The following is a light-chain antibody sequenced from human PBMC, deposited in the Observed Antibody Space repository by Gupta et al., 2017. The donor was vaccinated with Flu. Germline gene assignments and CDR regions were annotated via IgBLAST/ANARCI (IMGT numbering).Light chain of an antibody. J-gene: IGLJ3*02. CDR1: RSDVGANNS. CDR3: CPYTVNDWV. Sequence: SALTQPRPVSGAPEPSVTISCTGTRSDVGANNSVCWYRQPTGKVHKLMIYEFNKWPPGAPVRFSGSASGTTAALTLSGAQAEDEDYYYCCPYTVNDWVFGGGTKLTVL. V-gene: IGLV2-11*01. CDR2: EFN.